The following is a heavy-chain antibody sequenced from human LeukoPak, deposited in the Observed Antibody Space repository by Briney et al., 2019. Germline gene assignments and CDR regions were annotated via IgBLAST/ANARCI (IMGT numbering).Heavy chain of an antibody. J-gene: IGHJ6*02. D-gene: IGHD3-9*01. CDR2: ISSSGSTI. CDR1: GFTFSSYA. Sequence: PGGSLRLSCAASGFTFSSYAMSWVRQAPGKGLEWVSYISSSGSTIYYADSVKGRFTISRDNAKNSLYLQMNSLRAEDTAVYYCATTTPAQYFDWFPPSGPIYGMDVWGQGTTVTVSS. V-gene: IGHV3-48*03. CDR3: ATTTPAQYFDWFPPSGPIYGMDV.